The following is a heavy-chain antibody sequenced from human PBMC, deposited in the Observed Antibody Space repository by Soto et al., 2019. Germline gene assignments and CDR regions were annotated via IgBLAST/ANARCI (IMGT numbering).Heavy chain of an antibody. CDR2: IYYSGST. CDR1: GGSISSGGYY. Sequence: QVQLQESGPGLVKPSQTLSLTCTVSGGSISSGGYYWSWIRQHPGKGLEWIGYIYYSGSTYYNPYLKSRVTISVDTSKNPFSLKLSSVPAADTAVYYCAREGGGYCSGGSCYTVWFDPWGQGTLVTVSS. J-gene: IGHJ5*02. CDR3: AREGGGYCSGGSCYTVWFDP. V-gene: IGHV4-31*03. D-gene: IGHD2-15*01.